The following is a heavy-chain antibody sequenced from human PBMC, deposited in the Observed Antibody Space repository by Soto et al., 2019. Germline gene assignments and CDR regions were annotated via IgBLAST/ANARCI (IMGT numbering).Heavy chain of an antibody. D-gene: IGHD3-3*01. CDR2: ISYDGSNK. CDR3: ARGRRYDFWSGYHKSDNWFDP. V-gene: IGHV3-30*03. CDR1: GFTFSSYG. J-gene: IGHJ5*02. Sequence: QVQLVESGGGVVQPGRSLRLSCAASGFTFSSYGMHWVRQAPGKGPEWVAVISYDGSNKYYADSVKGRFTISRDNSKNTLYLQMNSLRAEDTAVYYCARGRRYDFWSGYHKSDNWFDPWGQGTLVTVSS.